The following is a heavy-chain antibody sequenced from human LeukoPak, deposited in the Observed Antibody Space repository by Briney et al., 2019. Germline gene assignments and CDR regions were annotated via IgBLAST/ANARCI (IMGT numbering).Heavy chain of an antibody. V-gene: IGHV3-7*01. Sequence: GGSLRLSCAASGFSFNAYWMAWVRQAPGTGLEWVANINPAGSETFHVDPVKGRFSISRDHAKNLVYLQMNSLRAEDTAVYYCATFGLVAALDLWGQGNLGTVSS. J-gene: IGHJ4*02. CDR3: ATFGLVAALDL. D-gene: IGHD5-12*01. CDR2: INPAGSET. CDR1: GFSFNAYW.